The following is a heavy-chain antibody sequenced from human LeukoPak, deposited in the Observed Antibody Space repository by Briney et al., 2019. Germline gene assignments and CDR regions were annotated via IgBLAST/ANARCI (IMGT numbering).Heavy chain of an antibody. CDR3: ARGNKGDTAMVRRRTVYKHFDY. V-gene: IGHV4-38-2*02. D-gene: IGHD5-18*01. Sequence: SETLSLTCTVSGYSISSGYYWGWIRQPPGKGLEWIGSIYYSGSTYYNPSLKSRVTISVDTSKNQFSLKLSSVTAADTAVYYCARGNKGDTAMVRRRTVYKHFDYWGQGTLVTVSS. J-gene: IGHJ4*02. CDR1: GYSISSGYY. CDR2: IYYSGST.